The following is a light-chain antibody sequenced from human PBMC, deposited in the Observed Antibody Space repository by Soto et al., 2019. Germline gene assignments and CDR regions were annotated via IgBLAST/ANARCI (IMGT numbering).Light chain of an antibody. CDR3: CSYADNYNFWV. CDR2: DVS. Sequence: QSVLTQPRSVSGSPGQSVTISCTGTNSDIGGYNYVSWYQQHPGKAPNVMIYDVSRRPSGVPDRFSGSKSGNTASLTISGLQAPDAAVYYCCSYADNYNFWVFGGGTKLTVL. J-gene: IGLJ3*02. CDR1: NSDIGGYNY. V-gene: IGLV2-11*01.